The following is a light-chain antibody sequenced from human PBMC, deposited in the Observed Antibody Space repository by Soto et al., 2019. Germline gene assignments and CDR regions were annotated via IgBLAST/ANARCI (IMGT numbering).Light chain of an antibody. V-gene: IGKV3-20*01. CDR2: GAS. CDR3: QQYGRSPWT. J-gene: IGKJ1*01. Sequence: EIVLTQSPGTLSLSPGERATLSCRASQSVSSSFLAWYQQKPGQAPRLLIYGASSRATGIPDRFSGSGSGTDFTLTISRLEPEDFEVYYCQQYGRSPWTFGQGTKVEIK. CDR1: QSVSSSF.